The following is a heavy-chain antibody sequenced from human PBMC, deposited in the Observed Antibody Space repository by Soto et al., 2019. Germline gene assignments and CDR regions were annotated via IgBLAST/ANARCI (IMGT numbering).Heavy chain of an antibody. Sequence: SVKISCRASGGTFSSYSISWVRQAPGQGLEWMGGIIPIFGTANYAQKFQGRVTITADESTSTTYMELSSLRSEDTAVYYCASGPAPLEDRYYGYNPVFDYWGQGTLVTVSS. CDR2: IIPIFGTA. J-gene: IGHJ4*02. CDR3: ASGPAPLEDRYYGYNPVFDY. V-gene: IGHV1-69*13. CDR1: GGTFSSYS. D-gene: IGHD3-10*01.